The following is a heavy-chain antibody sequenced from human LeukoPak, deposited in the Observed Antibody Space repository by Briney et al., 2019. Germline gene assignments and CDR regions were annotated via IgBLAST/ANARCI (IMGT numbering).Heavy chain of an antibody. D-gene: IGHD5-24*01. CDR3: ARQVEMATIAFDY. V-gene: IGHV1-2*02. Sequence: ASVKVSCKASGYTFTSYYIHWVRQAPGQGLEWMGWINPNSDATNYAQKLQGRVIMTRDTSISTVYMELSRLTSDDTAVYYCARQVEMATIAFDYWGQGTLVTVSS. CDR1: GYTFTSYY. J-gene: IGHJ4*02. CDR2: INPNSDAT.